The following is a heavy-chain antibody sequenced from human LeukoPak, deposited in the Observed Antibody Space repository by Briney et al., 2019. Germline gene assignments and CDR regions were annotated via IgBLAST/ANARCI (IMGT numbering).Heavy chain of an antibody. CDR3: ARRSKKPRNDAFDI. V-gene: IGHV4-34*01. CDR1: GGSFSGYY. Sequence: SETLSLTCAVYGGSFSGYYWSWIRQPPGKGLEWIGEINHSGSTNYNPSLKSRVTISVDTSKNQFSLKLSSVTAADTVVYYCARRSKKPRNDAFDIWGQGTMVTVSS. CDR2: INHSGST. J-gene: IGHJ3*02. D-gene: IGHD2-2*01.